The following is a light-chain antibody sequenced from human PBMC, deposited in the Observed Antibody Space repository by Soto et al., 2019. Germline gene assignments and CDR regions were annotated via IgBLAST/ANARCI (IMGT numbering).Light chain of an antibody. V-gene: IGLV2-14*01. Sequence: QSALTQPASVSGSPGQSITISCTGTSRDVGGYNYVSWYQQHPGKAPKLMIYEVSNRPSGVSNRFSGSKSGNTASLTISGLQAEDEADYDCSSYTSSSIDYVFGTGTKVTVL. CDR3: SSYTSSSIDYV. CDR2: EVS. J-gene: IGLJ1*01. CDR1: SRDVGGYNY.